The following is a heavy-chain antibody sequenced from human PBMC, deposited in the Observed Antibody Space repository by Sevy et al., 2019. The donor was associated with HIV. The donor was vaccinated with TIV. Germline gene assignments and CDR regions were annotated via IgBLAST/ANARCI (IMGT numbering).Heavy chain of an antibody. CDR2: ISRSGGSI. J-gene: IGHJ6*02. CDR1: GFTFSNYA. V-gene: IGHV3-23*01. Sequence: GGSLRLSCAASGFTFSNYAMSWVRQAPGKGLECVSSISRSGGSIHYADSVKGRFTISRDNSKNTLYLQMNSLRAEETAVYYCAKADVVVPVADYGLDVWGQGPTVTVSS. CDR3: AKADVVVPVADYGLDV. D-gene: IGHD2-2*01.